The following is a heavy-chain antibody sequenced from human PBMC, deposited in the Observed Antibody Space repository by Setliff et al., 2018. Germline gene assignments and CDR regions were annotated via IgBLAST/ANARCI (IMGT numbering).Heavy chain of an antibody. V-gene: IGHV3-21*01. Sequence: GGSLRLSCAASRFTFNYSMNWVRQAPGKGLEWVSSISSTSTYTHYADSVKGRFTMSRDNAKNSLYLQMNSLRVEDTAVYYCARGGCTGGVCYDVDSWGQGTLVTVSS. J-gene: IGHJ5*01. D-gene: IGHD2-8*02. CDR1: RFTFNYS. CDR3: ARGGCTGGVCYDVDS. CDR2: ISSTSTYT.